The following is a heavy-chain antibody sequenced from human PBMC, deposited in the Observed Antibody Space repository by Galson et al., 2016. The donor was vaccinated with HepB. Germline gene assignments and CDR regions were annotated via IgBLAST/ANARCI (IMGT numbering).Heavy chain of an antibody. J-gene: IGHJ4*02. CDR1: GFTFDDYA. V-gene: IGHV3-9*01. CDR2: ISWNSGNI. CDR3: VKRCCTYCTTTSCYFDY. D-gene: IGHD2-2*01. Sequence: SLRLSCAASGFTFDDYAMHWVRQAPGKGLEWVAGISWNSGNIGYADSLKGRFTISRDNAKNSLYLQMNNLRSEDTAFYYCVKRCCTYCTTTSCYFDYWGRGTLVTVSS.